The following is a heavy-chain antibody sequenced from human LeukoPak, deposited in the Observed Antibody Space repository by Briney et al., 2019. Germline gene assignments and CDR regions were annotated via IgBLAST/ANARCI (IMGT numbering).Heavy chain of an antibody. V-gene: IGHV4-39*07. Sequence: SETLSLTCTVSGGSISSGGYYWSWIRQPPGKGLEWIGSIYYSGSTYYNPSLKSRVTISVDTSKNQFSLKLSSVTASDTAVYYCATGSGYPEYFQHWGQGTLVTVSS. D-gene: IGHD3-3*01. CDR1: GGSISSGGYY. CDR2: IYYSGST. CDR3: ATGSGYPEYFQH. J-gene: IGHJ1*01.